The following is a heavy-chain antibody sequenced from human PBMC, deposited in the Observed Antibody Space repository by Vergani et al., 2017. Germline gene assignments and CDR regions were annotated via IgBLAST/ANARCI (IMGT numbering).Heavy chain of an antibody. D-gene: IGHD2-2*01. CDR3: AKGGGSTSCFDY. CDR1: GFTFSSYA. V-gene: IGHV3-23*01. J-gene: IGHJ4*02. CDR2: ISGSGGST. Sequence: EVQLLESGGGLVQPGGSLRLSCAASGFTFSSYAMSWVRQAPGKGLEWVSAISGSGGSTYYADSVKGRFTISRDNSKNTLYLQMNSLRSEDTAVYYCAKGGGSTSCFDYWGQGTLVTVSS.